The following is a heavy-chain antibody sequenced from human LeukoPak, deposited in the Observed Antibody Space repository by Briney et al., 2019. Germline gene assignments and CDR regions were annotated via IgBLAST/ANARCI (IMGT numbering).Heavy chain of an antibody. V-gene: IGHV1-69*04. J-gene: IGHJ4*02. CDR2: IIPIFAIV. CDR1: GGTLSSYA. Sequence: SVKVSCKASGGTLSSYALNWVRQAPGQGLEWIGRIIPIFAIVNYAQNFQGRVTITADKSTNTAYMELSSLRFEDTAFYYCARADSSGYSFDENFDYWGQGTLVTVSS. CDR3: ARADSSGYSFDENFDY. D-gene: IGHD3-22*01.